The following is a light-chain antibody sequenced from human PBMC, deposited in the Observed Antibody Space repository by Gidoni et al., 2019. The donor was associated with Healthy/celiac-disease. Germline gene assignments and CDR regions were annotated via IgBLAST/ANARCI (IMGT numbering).Light chain of an antibody. CDR1: QSVSSY. CDR3: QQRSNWPLT. Sequence: EIVLTQSPATLSLSPGERATLSCRASQSVSSYLVWYQQKPGQTPRLLIYDASNRATGIPARCSGSGSGTDFTLTISSLEPEDFAVYYCQQRSNWPLTFGGGTKVEIK. V-gene: IGKV3-11*01. J-gene: IGKJ4*01. CDR2: DAS.